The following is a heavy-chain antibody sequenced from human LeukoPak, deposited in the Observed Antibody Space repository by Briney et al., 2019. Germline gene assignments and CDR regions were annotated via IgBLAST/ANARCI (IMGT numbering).Heavy chain of an antibody. Sequence: SETLSLTCAVYGGSFSGYYWSWIRQPPGKGLEWIGEINHSGSTNYNPSLKSRVTISVDTSKNQFSLKLSSVTAADTAVYYCARTPIPTWNPFDYWGQGTLVTVSS. CDR1: GGSFSGYY. CDR2: INHSGST. J-gene: IGHJ4*02. D-gene: IGHD1-1*01. V-gene: IGHV4-34*01. CDR3: ARTPIPTWNPFDY.